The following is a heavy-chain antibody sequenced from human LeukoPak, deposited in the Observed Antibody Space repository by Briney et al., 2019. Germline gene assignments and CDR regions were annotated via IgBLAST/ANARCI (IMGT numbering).Heavy chain of an antibody. J-gene: IGHJ6*03. CDR1: GGSISSGSYY. CDR2: IYTSGST. Sequence: SETLSLTCTVSGGSISSGSYYWSWIRQPAGKGLEWIGRIYTSGSTNYNPSLKSRVTISVDTSKNQLSLKLSSVTAADTAVYYCARVKGVQLWIQYYYYMDVWGKGTTVTISS. D-gene: IGHD5-18*01. V-gene: IGHV4-61*02. CDR3: ARVKGVQLWIQYYYYMDV.